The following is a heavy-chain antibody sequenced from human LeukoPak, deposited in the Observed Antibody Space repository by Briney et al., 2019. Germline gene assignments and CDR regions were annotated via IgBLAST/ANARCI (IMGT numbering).Heavy chain of an antibody. CDR1: GSSISSGSYY. J-gene: IGHJ3*02. D-gene: IGHD6-19*01. CDR2: IYTSGTT. CDR3: ARRSLSSSGWYRVAFDI. V-gene: IGHV4-61*02. Sequence: SETLSLTCTVSGSSISSGSYYWSWIRQPAGKGLEWIGRIYTSGTTNYNPSLKSRVTISVDTSKNQFSLKLSSVTAADTAVYYCARRSLSSSGWYRVAFDIWGQGTMVTVSS.